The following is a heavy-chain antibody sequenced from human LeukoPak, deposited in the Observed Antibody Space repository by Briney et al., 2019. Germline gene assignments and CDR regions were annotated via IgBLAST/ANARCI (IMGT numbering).Heavy chain of an antibody. CDR3: AKGSYGSGSFDY. Sequence: GGSLRLSCAASGFTFSSYAMSWVRQAPGRGVEWVSGISGSGGGTYYADSVKGRVTISRDNSRKTLYLQMNSLRAEDTAVYYCAKGSYGSGSFDYWGQGTLVTVSS. V-gene: IGHV3-23*01. J-gene: IGHJ4*02. CDR2: ISGSGGGT. CDR1: GFTFSSYA. D-gene: IGHD3-10*01.